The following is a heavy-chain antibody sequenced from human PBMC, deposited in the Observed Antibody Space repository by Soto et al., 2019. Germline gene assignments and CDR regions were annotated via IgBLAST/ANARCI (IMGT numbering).Heavy chain of an antibody. V-gene: IGHV1-69*13. CDR2: IIPIFGTA. Sequence: GASVEVSCKASGGALSSNAISSVRQAPGQGLEWMGGIIPIFGTANYAQKFQGRVTITADESTSTAYMELSSLRSEDTAVYYCASRLKEYSSSFDYWGQGTLATVSS. J-gene: IGHJ4*02. D-gene: IGHD6-6*01. CDR3: ASRLKEYSSSFDY. CDR1: GGALSSNA.